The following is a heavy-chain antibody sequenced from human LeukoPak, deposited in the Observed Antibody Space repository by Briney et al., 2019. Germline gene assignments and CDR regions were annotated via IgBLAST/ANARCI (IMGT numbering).Heavy chain of an antibody. CDR3: ARAGLEFSSGWYSGY. D-gene: IGHD6-19*01. CDR1: GYTFTSYG. Sequence: GASVKASCKASGYTFTSYGIGWVRQAPGQGLEWMGWISAYSGNTNYAQKLQGRVTMTTDTSTSTAYMELRSLRSDDTAVYYCARAGLEFSSGWYSGYWGQGTLVTVSS. V-gene: IGHV1-18*01. J-gene: IGHJ4*02. CDR2: ISAYSGNT.